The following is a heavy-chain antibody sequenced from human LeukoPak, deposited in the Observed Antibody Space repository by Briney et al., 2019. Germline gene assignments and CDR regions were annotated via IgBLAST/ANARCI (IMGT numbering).Heavy chain of an antibody. V-gene: IGHV1-2*02. CDR3: ARESYSSSSFDY. CDR2: INPNSGGT. Sequence: PRPSVKVFCKASGYTFTGYYMHWVRQAPGQGLEWMGWINPNSGGTNYAQKFQGRVTMTRDTSISTAYMELSRLRSDDTAVYYCARESYSSSSFDYWGQGTLVTVSS. J-gene: IGHJ4*02. D-gene: IGHD6-6*01. CDR1: GYTFTGYY.